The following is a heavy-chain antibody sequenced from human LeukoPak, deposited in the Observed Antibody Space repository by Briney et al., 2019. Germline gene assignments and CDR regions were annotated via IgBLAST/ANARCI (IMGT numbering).Heavy chain of an antibody. CDR1: GFTFSSYS. D-gene: IGHD5-12*01. CDR2: ISSSGSYI. Sequence: PGGSLRLSCAASGFTFSSYSMNWVRQAPGKGLEWVSSISSSGSYIHYADSMKGRFTISRDNAKDSLYLQMNSLRAEDTAVYYCARKGATTSASHFDCWGQGTLVTVSS. V-gene: IGHV3-21*01. J-gene: IGHJ4*02. CDR3: ARKGATTSASHFDC.